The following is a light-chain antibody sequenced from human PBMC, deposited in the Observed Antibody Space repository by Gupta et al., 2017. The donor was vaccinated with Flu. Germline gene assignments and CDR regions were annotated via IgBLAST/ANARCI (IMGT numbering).Light chain of an antibody. J-gene: IGKJ5*01. V-gene: IGKV2-30*01. CDR3: RQFTHWPPFT. Sequence: DVVMTQSPLSLPVTLGQPASISCRSSQILVYSDGNTFLSWFQQRPGQSPRRLIYKVSHRDSGVPDRFSGSGSGNDLTLKISRGEDEDVGGYYCRQFTHWPPFTFGQGTRLEIK. CDR2: KVS. CDR1: QILVYSDGNTF.